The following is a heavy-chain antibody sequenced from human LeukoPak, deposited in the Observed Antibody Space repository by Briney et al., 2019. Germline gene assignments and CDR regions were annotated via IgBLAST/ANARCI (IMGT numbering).Heavy chain of an antibody. CDR3: AREVVVVVAATYYFDY. Sequence: GGSLRLSCAASGFTFSSYSMNWVRQAPGKGLEWVSSISTSSSYIYYADSVTGRFTISRDNAKNSLYLQMNSLRAEDTAVYYCAREVVVVVAATYYFDYWGLGTLVTVSS. V-gene: IGHV3-21*01. CDR1: GFTFSSYS. CDR2: ISTSSSYI. D-gene: IGHD2-15*01. J-gene: IGHJ4*02.